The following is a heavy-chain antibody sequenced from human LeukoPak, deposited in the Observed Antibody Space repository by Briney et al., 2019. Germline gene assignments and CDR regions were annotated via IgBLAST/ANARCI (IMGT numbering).Heavy chain of an antibody. CDR1: GYTFTSYD. D-gene: IGHD6-13*01. CDR3: ARAIGRWYSSSWYYFDY. J-gene: IGHJ4*02. Sequence: ASVKVSCKASGYTFTSYDINWVRQAPGQGLEWMGWISAYNGNTNYAQKLQGRVTMTTDTSTSTAYMELRSLRSDDTAVYYCARAIGRWYSSSWYYFDYWGQGTLVTVSS. CDR2: ISAYNGNT. V-gene: IGHV1-18*01.